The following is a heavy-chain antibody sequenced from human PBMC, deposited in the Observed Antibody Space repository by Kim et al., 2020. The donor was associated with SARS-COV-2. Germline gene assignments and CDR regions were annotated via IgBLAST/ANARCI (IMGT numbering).Heavy chain of an antibody. CDR3: ARGGSSSWNFFFDP. CDR2: IYSGGST. CDR1: GFTVSSNY. V-gene: IGHV3-53*01. Sequence: GGSLRLSCAASGFTVSSNYMSWVRQAPGKGLEWVSVIYSGGSTYYADSVKGRFTISRDNSKNTLYLQMNSLRAEDTAVYYCARGGSSSWNFFFDPWGQGTLVTVSS. D-gene: IGHD6-13*01. J-gene: IGHJ5*02.